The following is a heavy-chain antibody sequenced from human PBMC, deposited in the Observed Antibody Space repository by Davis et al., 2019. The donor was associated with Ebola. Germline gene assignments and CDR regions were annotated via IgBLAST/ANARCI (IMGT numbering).Heavy chain of an antibody. J-gene: IGHJ4*02. Sequence: GESLKISCAASGFTFSSYSMNWVRQAPGKGLEWVSYISSDSSKIYYADSVKGRFTISRDNSKNTLYLQMNSLRPEDTAVYYCARDSDDYCFDYWGQGTLVTVSS. D-gene: IGHD2-21*02. CDR3: ARDSDDYCFDY. V-gene: IGHV3-21*05. CDR2: ISSDSSKI. CDR1: GFTFSSYS.